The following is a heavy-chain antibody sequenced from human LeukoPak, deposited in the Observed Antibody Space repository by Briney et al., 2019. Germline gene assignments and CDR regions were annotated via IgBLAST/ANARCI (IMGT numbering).Heavy chain of an antibody. Sequence: GGSLRLSCAASGFTFSSHDMHWVRQAPGKGLEWVSAIGIAGDTYYPGSVKGRFTISRDNAKNSLYLQMNSLRAEDTAVYYCAREVSILTGYSYYFDYWGQGTLVTVSS. V-gene: IGHV3-13*01. CDR2: IGIAGDT. D-gene: IGHD3-9*01. CDR1: GFTFSSHD. J-gene: IGHJ4*02. CDR3: AREVSILTGYSYYFDY.